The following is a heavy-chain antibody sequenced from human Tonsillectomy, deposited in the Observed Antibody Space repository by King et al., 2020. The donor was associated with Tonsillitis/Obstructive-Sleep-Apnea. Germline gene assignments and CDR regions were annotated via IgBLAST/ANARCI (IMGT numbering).Heavy chain of an antibody. CDR3: ARDRRPIFGLITPFDP. V-gene: IGHV3-48*02. Sequence: VQLVESGGGLVQPGGSLRLSCAASGFPFKSYNMNWVRQAPGKGLEWVSFISATSATIYYAESVKGRFTISRDNAKNSLFLQMNSLRDEDTAVYFCARDRRPIFGLITPFDPWGQGTLVIVSS. D-gene: IGHD3-3*01. CDR2: ISATSATI. J-gene: IGHJ5*02. CDR1: GFPFKSYN.